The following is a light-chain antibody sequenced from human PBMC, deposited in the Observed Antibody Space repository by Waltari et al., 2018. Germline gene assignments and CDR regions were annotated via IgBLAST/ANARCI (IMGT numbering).Light chain of an antibody. CDR2: DVT. CDR1: SNDLGDYNY. CDR3: TSFSTISTSL. Sequence: QSALTQPASVSGSPGQSITISCTGTSNDLGDYNYVSWYQHQSGKAPKLMIYDVTGRPSGVSNRFSGSKSGNTASLTISGLQADDEADYSCTSFSTISTSLFGGGTKVTVL. V-gene: IGLV2-14*03. J-gene: IGLJ3*02.